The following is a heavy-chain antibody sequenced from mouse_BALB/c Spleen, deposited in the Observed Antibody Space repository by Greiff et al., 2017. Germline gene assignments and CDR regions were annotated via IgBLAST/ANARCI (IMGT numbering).Heavy chain of an antibody. CDR3: ARGITTVVAHYYAMDY. V-gene: IGHV1-4*01. D-gene: IGHD1-1*01. CDR1: GYTFTSYT. Sequence: VQLQQSGAELARPGASVKMSCKASGYTFTSYTMHWVKQRPGQGLEWIGYINPSSGYTNYNQKFKDKATLTADKSSSTAYMQLSSLTSEDSAVYYCARGITTVVAHYYAMDYWGQGTSVTVSS. CDR2: INPSSGYT. J-gene: IGHJ4*01.